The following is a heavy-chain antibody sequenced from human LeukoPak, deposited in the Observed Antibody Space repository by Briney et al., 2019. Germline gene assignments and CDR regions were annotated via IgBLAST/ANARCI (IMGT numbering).Heavy chain of an antibody. V-gene: IGHV3-43D*03. Sequence: GGSLRLSCAASGLTFDDYAMHWVRQAPGKGLEWVSLISWDGGSTYYADSVKGRFTISRDNAKNSLYLQMNSLRAEDTAVYYCATSSGWYGVYYFDYWGQGTLVTVSS. J-gene: IGHJ4*02. CDR2: ISWDGGST. CDR1: GLTFDDYA. CDR3: ATSSGWYGVYYFDY. D-gene: IGHD6-19*01.